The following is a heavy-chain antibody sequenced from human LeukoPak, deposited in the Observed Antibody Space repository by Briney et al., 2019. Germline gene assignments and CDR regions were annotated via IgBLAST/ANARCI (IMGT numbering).Heavy chain of an antibody. D-gene: IGHD1-26*01. Sequence: PGGSLRLSCAASGFTFSTYAMTWVRKAPGKGLESVSLISATGSTTYYTESVKGRFTISRDNSKSTLYLQMNSLRAEDTAVYYCAKVEGELKGGFDPWGQGTLVTVSS. CDR3: AKVEGELKGGFDP. V-gene: IGHV3-23*01. J-gene: IGHJ5*02. CDR1: GFTFSTYA. CDR2: ISATGSTT.